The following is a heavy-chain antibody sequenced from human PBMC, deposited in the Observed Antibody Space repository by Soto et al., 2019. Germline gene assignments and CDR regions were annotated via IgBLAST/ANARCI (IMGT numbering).Heavy chain of an antibody. Sequence: QVQLVQSGAEVKKPGSSVKVSCKASGGTFSSYAISWVRQAPGQGLEWMGGIIPIFGTANYAQKFQGRVTITADESTSTAYMELSSLRSEDTAVYYCAQTYYYDSSGYYGALKYWGQGTLVTVSS. CDR1: GGTFSSYA. J-gene: IGHJ4*02. D-gene: IGHD3-22*01. CDR3: AQTYYYDSSGYYGALKY. V-gene: IGHV1-69*01. CDR2: IIPIFGTA.